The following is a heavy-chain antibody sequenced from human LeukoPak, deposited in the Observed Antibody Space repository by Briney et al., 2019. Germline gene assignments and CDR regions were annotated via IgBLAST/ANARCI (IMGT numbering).Heavy chain of an antibody. D-gene: IGHD3-3*01. V-gene: IGHV1-8*03. CDR1: GYTFTSYD. Sequence: ASVKVSCKASGYTFTSYDINWVRQATGQGLEWMGWMNPNSGNTGYAQKFQGRVTITRNTSISTAYMELSSLRSEDTAVYYCARGLRGRFLEWSYRYYYYYMDVRGKGTTVTVSS. CDR3: ARGLRGRFLEWSYRYYYYYMDV. J-gene: IGHJ6*03. CDR2: MNPNSGNT.